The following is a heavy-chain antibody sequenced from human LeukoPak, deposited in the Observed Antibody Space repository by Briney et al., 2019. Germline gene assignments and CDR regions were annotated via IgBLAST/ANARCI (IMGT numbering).Heavy chain of an antibody. J-gene: IGHJ4*02. CDR1: GFTFSSYS. CDR2: ISSSYI. CDR3: ARFSSTPHFDY. D-gene: IGHD6-13*01. Sequence: GSLRLSCAASGFTFSSYSMNWVRQAPGKGLEWVSAISSSYIYYADSVKGRFTISRDNAKNSLYLQMNSLRAEDTAVYYCARFSSTPHFDYWGQGTLVTVSS. V-gene: IGHV3-21*01.